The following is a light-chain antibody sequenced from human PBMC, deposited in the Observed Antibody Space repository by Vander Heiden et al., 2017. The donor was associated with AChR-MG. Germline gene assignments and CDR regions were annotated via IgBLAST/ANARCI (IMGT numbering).Light chain of an antibody. J-gene: IGKJ1*01. V-gene: IGKV1-39*01. CDR2: GAS. Sequence: EIQMTQYPSSLSASVGDRVIITCRASQSISNYLNWYQQKPGKAPKLLIYGASSLQSGVPSRFSGSGSGTDFTLIISSLQPEDFANYYCQQSYSTPRTFGQGTTV. CDR3: QQSYSTPRT. CDR1: QSISNY.